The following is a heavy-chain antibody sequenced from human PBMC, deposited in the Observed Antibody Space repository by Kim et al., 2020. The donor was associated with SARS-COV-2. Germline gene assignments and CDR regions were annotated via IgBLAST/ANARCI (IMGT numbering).Heavy chain of an antibody. CDR3: AKDIGYCSSTSCYVGAFDI. V-gene: IGHV3-9*01. CDR2: ISWNSGSI. D-gene: IGHD2-2*01. Sequence: GGSLRLSCAASGFTFGDYAMHWVRQAPGKGLEWVSGISWNSGSIGYADSVKGRFTISRDNAKNSLYLQMNSLRAEDTALYYCAKDIGYCSSTSCYVGAFDIWGQGTMVTVSS. J-gene: IGHJ3*02. CDR1: GFTFGDYA.